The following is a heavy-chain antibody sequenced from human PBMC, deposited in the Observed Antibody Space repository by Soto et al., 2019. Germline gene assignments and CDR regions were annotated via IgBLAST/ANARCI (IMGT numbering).Heavy chain of an antibody. CDR3: ERVDVRVSARRFFDY. CDR2: NHYSGST. D-gene: IGHD6-6*01. V-gene: IGHV4-61*08. J-gene: IGHJ4*02. Sequence: ETLCLTCTVSGVSVSSGGYYWSWIRQPPGKGLEWIGYNHYSGSTDYNPSLKSRVTISIDTSKNQFSLKLSSVTAADTAVYYCERVDVRVSARRFFDYWGQGALVTVSS. CDR1: GVSVSSGGYY.